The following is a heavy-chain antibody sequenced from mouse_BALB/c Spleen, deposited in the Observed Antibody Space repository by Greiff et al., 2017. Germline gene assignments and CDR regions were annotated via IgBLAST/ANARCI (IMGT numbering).Heavy chain of an antibody. CDR3: ARFWDYDGDY. V-gene: IGHV3-6*02. Sequence: VQLQQSGPGLVKPSQSLSLTCSVTGYSITSGYYWNWIRQFPGNKLEWMGYISYDGSNNYNPSLKNRISITRDTSKNQFFLKLNSVTTEDTATYYCARFWDYDGDYWGQGTTLTVSS. D-gene: IGHD2-4*01. CDR1: GYSITSGYY. CDR2: ISYDGSN. J-gene: IGHJ2*01.